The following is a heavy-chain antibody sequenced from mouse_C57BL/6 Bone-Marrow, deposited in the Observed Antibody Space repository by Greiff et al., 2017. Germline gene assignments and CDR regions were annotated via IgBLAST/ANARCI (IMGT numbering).Heavy chain of an antibody. CDR1: GFTFSSYA. Sequence: EVKLVESGEGLVKPGGSLKLSCAASGFTFSSYAMSWVRQTPEKRLEWVAYISSGGDYIYYADTVKGRFTISRDNARNTLYLQMSSLKSEDTAMYYCTRVNDYDGVWDYWGQATSVTVSS. CDR3: TRVNDYDGVWDY. D-gene: IGHD2-4*01. V-gene: IGHV5-9-1*02. CDR2: ISSGGDYI. J-gene: IGHJ4*01.